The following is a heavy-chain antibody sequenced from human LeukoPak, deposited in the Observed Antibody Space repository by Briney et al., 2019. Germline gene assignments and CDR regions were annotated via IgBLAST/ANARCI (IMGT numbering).Heavy chain of an antibody. CDR3: ARLTTYYDFWSGSSDYFDY. Sequence: ASAKVSCKASGYTFTSYGISWVRQAPGQGLEWMGWISAYNGSTNYAHKLQGRVTMTIDTSTSTAYMELRSLRSDDTAVYYCARLTTYYDFWSGSSDYFDYWGQGTLVTVSS. CDR2: ISAYNGST. V-gene: IGHV1-18*01. CDR1: GYTFTSYG. J-gene: IGHJ4*02. D-gene: IGHD3-3*01.